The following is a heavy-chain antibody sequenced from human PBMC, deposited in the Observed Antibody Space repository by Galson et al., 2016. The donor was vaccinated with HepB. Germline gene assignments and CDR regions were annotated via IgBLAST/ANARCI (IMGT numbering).Heavy chain of an antibody. CDR2: ISSVGSNT. V-gene: IGHV3-48*03. CDR3: ARPDTSVYAFDI. Sequence: SLRLSCAASGFTFSNYEMNWVRPAPGKGLEWLSYISSVGSNTYYADSVKGRFTISRDNAKNSLYLQMNSLRDEDTAVYYCARPDTSVYAFDIWGQGTMVTVSS. CDR1: GFTFSNYE. D-gene: IGHD3-22*01. J-gene: IGHJ3*02.